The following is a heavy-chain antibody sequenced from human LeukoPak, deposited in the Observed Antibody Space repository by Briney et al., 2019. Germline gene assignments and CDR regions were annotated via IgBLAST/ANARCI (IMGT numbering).Heavy chain of an antibody. CDR1: GGSFSGYY. V-gene: IGHV4-34*01. CDR3: ARGDKVAAAATGWFDP. CDR2: INHSGST. Sequence: PSETLSLTCAVYGGSFSGYYWSWIRQPPRKGLEWIGEINHSGSTNYNPSLKSRVTISVDTSKNQFSLKLSSVTAADTAVYYCARGDKVAAAATGWFDPWGQGTLVTVSS. J-gene: IGHJ5*02. D-gene: IGHD6-13*01.